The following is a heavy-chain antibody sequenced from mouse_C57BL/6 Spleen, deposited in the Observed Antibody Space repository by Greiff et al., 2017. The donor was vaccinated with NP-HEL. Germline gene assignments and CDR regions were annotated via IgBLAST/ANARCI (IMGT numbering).Heavy chain of an antibody. J-gene: IGHJ4*01. CDR1: GYTFTSYW. CDR3: ARDGDYGSSFYAMDY. V-gene: IGHV1-64*01. D-gene: IGHD1-1*01. CDR2: IHPNSGST. Sequence: QVQLHQPGAELVKPGASVKLSCKASGYTFTSYWMHWVKQRPGQGLEWIGMIHPNSGSTNYNEKFKSKATLTVDKSSSTAYMQLSSLTSEDSAVYYCARDGDYGSSFYAMDYWGQGTSVTVSS.